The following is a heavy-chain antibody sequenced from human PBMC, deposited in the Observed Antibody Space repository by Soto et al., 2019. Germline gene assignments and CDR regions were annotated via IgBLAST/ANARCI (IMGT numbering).Heavy chain of an antibody. J-gene: IGHJ3*02. V-gene: IGHV1-69*13. CDR3: ARVREMATIRDAFDI. D-gene: IGHD5-12*01. CDR1: GGTFSSYA. Sequence: SVKVSCKASGGTFSSYAISWVRQAPGQGLEWMGGIIPIFGTANYAQKFQGRVTITADESTSTAYMELSSLRSEDTAVYYCARVREMATIRDAFDIWGKGTMVTVSS. CDR2: IIPIFGTA.